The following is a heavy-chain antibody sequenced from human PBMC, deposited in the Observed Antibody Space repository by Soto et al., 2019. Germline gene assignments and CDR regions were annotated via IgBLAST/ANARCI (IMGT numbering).Heavy chain of an antibody. V-gene: IGHV4-4*02. CDR2: ILHSGET. CDR3: AYRTGWYRHDV. Sequence: QVQLQESGPGLVKPSGTLSLTCAVSGDSITNSRWWTWVRQPPGKGLEWIGDILHSGETNYNPSLKSRVFISVDKSQNQFSLTASSVTAADSAVYYCAYRTGWYRHDVWGQGTLVTVSS. CDR1: GDSITNSRW. J-gene: IGHJ3*01. D-gene: IGHD6-19*01.